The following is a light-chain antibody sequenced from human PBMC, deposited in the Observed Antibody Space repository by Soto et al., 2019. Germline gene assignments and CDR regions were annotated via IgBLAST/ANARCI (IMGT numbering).Light chain of an antibody. J-gene: IGLJ1*01. CDR2: DVR. CDR1: SSDVGYYNY. CDR3: SSYTSSSTYV. Sequence: QSALTQPASVSGSPGQSITISCTGTSSDVGYYNYVSWYQQHPGKAPKLMIYDVRNRPSGVSNRFSGSKSGNTASLTISGLQAEDEADYDCSSYTSSSTYVFGTGTKVTVL. V-gene: IGLV2-14*03.